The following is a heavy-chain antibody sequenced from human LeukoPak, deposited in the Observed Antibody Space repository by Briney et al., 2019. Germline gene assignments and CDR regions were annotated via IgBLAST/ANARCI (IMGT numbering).Heavy chain of an antibody. V-gene: IGHV1-2*02. CDR3: ARVLTGFDAFDI. J-gene: IGHJ3*02. CDR2: INPNSGGT. CDR1: GYTFTGYY. D-gene: IGHD3-9*01. Sequence: ASVKVSCKASGYTFTGYYMHWVRQAPGQGLEWMGWINPNSGGTNYAQKFQGRVTMTRDTSISTAYMELSRLRSDDTAEYYCARVLTGFDAFDIWGQGTMVTVSS.